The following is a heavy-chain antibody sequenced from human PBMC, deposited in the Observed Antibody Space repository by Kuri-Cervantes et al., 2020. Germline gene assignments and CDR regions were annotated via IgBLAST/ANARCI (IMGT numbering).Heavy chain of an antibody. J-gene: IGHJ3*02. CDR1: GFTFSSYS. V-gene: IGHV3-48*01. CDR3: ARPYIYYDSSGYFPDAFDI. CDR2: ISSSSSTI. D-gene: IGHD3-22*01. Sequence: GGSLRLSCAASGFTFSSYSMNWVRQAPGKGLEWVSYISSSSSTIYYADSVKGRFTISRDNAKNTLYLQMNSLRAEDTAVYYCARPYIYYDSSGYFPDAFDIWGQGTMVTVSS.